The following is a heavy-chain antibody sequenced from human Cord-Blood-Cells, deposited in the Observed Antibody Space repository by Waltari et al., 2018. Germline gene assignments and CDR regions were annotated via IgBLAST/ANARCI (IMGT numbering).Heavy chain of an antibody. V-gene: IGHV3-30*18. Sequence: QVQLVEFGGGVVQPGRSLRLSCAASGFTFSSYGMHWVRQAPGKGLEWVAVIWYDGSNKYYADSVKGRFTISRDNSKNTLYLQMNSLRAEDTAMYYCAKVAGSGGSYYYYYYMDVWGKGTTVTVSS. J-gene: IGHJ6*03. D-gene: IGHD1-26*01. CDR1: GFTFSSYG. CDR2: IWYDGSNK. CDR3: AKVAGSGGSYYYYYYMDV.